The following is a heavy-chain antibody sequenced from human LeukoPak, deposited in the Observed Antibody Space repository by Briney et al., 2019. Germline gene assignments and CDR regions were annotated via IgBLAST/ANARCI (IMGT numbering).Heavy chain of an antibody. CDR1: GGTFSIYA. CDR3: ARGVEQLVPYNWFDP. V-gene: IGHV1-69*13. CDR2: IIPIFGTA. Sequence: GASVKVSCKASGGTFSIYAISWVRQAPGQGLEWMGGIIPIFGTANYAQKFQGRVTITADESTSTAYMELSSLRSEDTAVYYCARGVEQLVPYNWFDPWGQGTLVTVSS. D-gene: IGHD6-13*01. J-gene: IGHJ5*02.